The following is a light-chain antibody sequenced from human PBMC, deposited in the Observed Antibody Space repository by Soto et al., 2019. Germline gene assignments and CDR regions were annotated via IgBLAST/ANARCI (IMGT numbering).Light chain of an antibody. V-gene: IGKV1-12*01. CDR3: QQYYSYAVT. Sequence: DIQMTQSPSSVSASVGDRVSITCRASQDIGDWLAWYQQKPGKAPKLLVYAASSLQSGVPSRFSGSGSGTDFTLTISSLQPEDFATYYCQQYYSYAVTFGQGTKVEIK. J-gene: IGKJ1*01. CDR2: AAS. CDR1: QDIGDW.